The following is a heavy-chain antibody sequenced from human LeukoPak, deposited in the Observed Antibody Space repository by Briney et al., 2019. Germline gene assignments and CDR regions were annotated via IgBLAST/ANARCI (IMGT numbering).Heavy chain of an antibody. J-gene: IGHJ4*02. D-gene: IGHD2-15*01. CDR3: AKDHEPYYSGGSCYLDY. CDR2: IVGSGADT. Sequence: GGSLRLSCAASGFTFSSYAMSWVRHTPGKGLEWVSSIVGSGADTYYADSVKGRFTISRDNSKNTLYLQMNSLRAEDTAVYYCAKDHEPYYSGGSCYLDYWGQGTLVTVSS. CDR1: GFTFSSYA. V-gene: IGHV3-23*01.